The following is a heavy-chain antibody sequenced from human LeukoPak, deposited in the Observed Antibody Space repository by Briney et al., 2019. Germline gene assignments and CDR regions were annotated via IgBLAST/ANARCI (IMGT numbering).Heavy chain of an antibody. Sequence: SETLSLTCTVSGGISNYYWSWIRQPPGKGLEWIGNIHYSGSTNYNPSLKSRVTISVDTSKNQFSLKLSSVTAADTAVYYCASLYGDYVDFDYWGQGTLVTVSS. CDR3: ASLYGDYVDFDY. CDR2: IHYSGST. CDR1: GGISNYY. V-gene: IGHV4-59*08. J-gene: IGHJ4*02. D-gene: IGHD4-17*01.